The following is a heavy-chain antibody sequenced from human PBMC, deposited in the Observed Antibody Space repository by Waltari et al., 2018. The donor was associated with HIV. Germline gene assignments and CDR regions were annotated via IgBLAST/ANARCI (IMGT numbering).Heavy chain of an antibody. J-gene: IGHJ6*02. D-gene: IGHD2-2*01. CDR1: GYTFSTYD. CDR3: SRGLHCTATSCLLYHGMDV. Sequence: QVQLVQSGAEVQKPGASVKVSCKASGYTFSTYDINWVRQATGQGLGRMGWMNPNSGNTGYAQKFQGRVNMTRNSSIRTAYMELSSLRSDDTAVYYCSRGLHCTATSCLLYHGMDVWGQGTAVSVSS. V-gene: IGHV1-8*01. CDR2: MNPNSGNT.